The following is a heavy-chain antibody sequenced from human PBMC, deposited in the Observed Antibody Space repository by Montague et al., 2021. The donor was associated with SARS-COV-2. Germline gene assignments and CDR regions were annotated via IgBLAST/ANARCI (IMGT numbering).Heavy chain of an antibody. CDR2: ISSSSSTI. CDR3: ARDLSLLWFGDPLWGC. V-gene: IGHV3-48*02. CDR1: GFTFSYYS. J-gene: IGHJ4*02. D-gene: IGHD3-10*01. Sequence: SLRLSCAASGFTFSYYSMNWVRQAPGKGLEWVSYISSSSSTIYYADSVKGRFTISRDNAKNSLYLQMNSLRDEDTAVYYCARDLSLLWFGDPLWGCWGQGTLVTVSS.